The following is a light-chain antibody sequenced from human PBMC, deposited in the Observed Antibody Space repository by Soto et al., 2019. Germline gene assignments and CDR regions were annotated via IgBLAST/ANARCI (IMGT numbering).Light chain of an antibody. CDR2: TND. Sequence: QSVLTQPPSASETPGQRFTISCSGSSSNIESNYVFRYQQLPGTAPKLLIHTNDQRPSGVPDRFSGSKSGTSASLAISGLRSEDEADYYCAAWDDSLSVYVFGTGTKVTV. V-gene: IGLV1-47*02. CDR3: AAWDDSLSVYV. J-gene: IGLJ1*01. CDR1: SSNIESNY.